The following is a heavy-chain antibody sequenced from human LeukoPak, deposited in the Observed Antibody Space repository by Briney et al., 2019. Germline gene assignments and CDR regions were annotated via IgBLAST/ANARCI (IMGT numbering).Heavy chain of an antibody. Sequence: GGSLRLSCVDSGFTFSRHSMNWVRQAPGKGLEWVAIIWSDGSNKYYADSVKGRFTISRDNSKNTLFLQMSSLRAEDTAVYYCAIHSEQQLANYWGQGTLVTVSS. V-gene: IGHV3-33*08. CDR2: IWSDGSNK. CDR1: GFTFSRHS. CDR3: AIHSEQQLANY. D-gene: IGHD6-13*01. J-gene: IGHJ4*02.